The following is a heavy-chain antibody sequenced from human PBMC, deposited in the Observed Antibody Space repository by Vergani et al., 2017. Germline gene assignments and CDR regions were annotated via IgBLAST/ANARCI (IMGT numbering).Heavy chain of an antibody. Sequence: QVQLQESGPGLVKTSQTLSLTCAVSGASIMKRGGYYWTWIRQPAGKGLEWIGRIYYTGSTNYNPTLESRVTMSVDTSKNQFSLNLRSVSAADTAVYFCARVDTQVPATSHFYYMDVWGKGTTVVVSS. CDR1: GASIMKRGGYY. D-gene: IGHD6-25*01. V-gene: IGHV4-61*02. CDR3: ARVDTQVPATSHFYYMDV. CDR2: IYYTGST. J-gene: IGHJ6*03.